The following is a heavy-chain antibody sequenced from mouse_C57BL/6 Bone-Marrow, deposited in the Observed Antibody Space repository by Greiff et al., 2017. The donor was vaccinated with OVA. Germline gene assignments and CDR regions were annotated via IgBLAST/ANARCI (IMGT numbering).Heavy chain of an antibody. Sequence: VMLVESGAELVRPGASVKLSCKASGYTFTDYYINWVKQRPGQGLEWIARIYPGSGNTYYNEKFKGKATLTAEKSSSTAYMQLSSLTSEDSAVYFCARYYYGNAWFAYWGQGTLVTVSA. CDR2: IYPGSGNT. J-gene: IGHJ3*01. D-gene: IGHD2-1*01. V-gene: IGHV1-76*01. CDR3: ARYYYGNAWFAY. CDR1: GYTFTDYY.